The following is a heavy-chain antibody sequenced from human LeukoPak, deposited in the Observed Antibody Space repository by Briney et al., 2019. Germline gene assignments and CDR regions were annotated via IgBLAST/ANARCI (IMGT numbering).Heavy chain of an antibody. CDR2: ISAYNGNT. CDR3: ARDLSRIRFALHY. J-gene: IGHJ4*02. Sequence: GASVKVSCKASGGTFSNYAINWVRQAPGQGLEWMGWISAYNGNTNYAQKLQGRVTMTTDTSTSTAYMELRSLRSDDTAVYYCARDLSRIRFALHYWGQGTLVTVSS. D-gene: IGHD3-3*01. CDR1: GGTFSNYA. V-gene: IGHV1-18*01.